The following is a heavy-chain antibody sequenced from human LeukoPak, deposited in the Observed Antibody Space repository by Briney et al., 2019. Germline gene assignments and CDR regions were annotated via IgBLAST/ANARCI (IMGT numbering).Heavy chain of an antibody. V-gene: IGHV3-48*04. J-gene: IGHJ6*04. CDR1: GFTLSNAW. CDR2: ISSSGSTI. D-gene: IGHD3-10*02. Sequence: GGSLRLSCAASGFTLSNAWMNWVRQAPGKGLEWVSYISSSGSTIYYADSVKGRFTISRDNAKNSLYLQMNSLRAEDTAVCYCAELGITMIGGVWGKGTTVTISS. CDR3: AELGITMIGGV.